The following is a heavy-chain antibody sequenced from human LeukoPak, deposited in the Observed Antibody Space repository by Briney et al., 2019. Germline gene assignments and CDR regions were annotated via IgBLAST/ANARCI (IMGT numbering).Heavy chain of an antibody. D-gene: IGHD6-13*01. V-gene: IGHV4-59*01. CDR1: GGSISSYY. CDR3: ARAVGGIAAADAFDI. CDR2: IYYSGST. Sequence: PSETLSLTCTVSGGSISSYYWSWIRQPPGKGLEWIGYIYYSGSTNYNPSLKGRVTISVDTSKNQFSLKLSSVTAADTAVYYCARAVGGIAAADAFDIWGQGTMVTVSS. J-gene: IGHJ3*02.